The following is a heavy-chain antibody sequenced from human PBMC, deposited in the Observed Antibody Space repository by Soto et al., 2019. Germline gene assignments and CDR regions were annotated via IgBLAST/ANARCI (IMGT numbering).Heavy chain of an antibody. J-gene: IGHJ6*02. CDR2: IYYSGST. CDR1: GGSISSYY. Sequence: SETLSLTCTVSGGSISSYYRSWIRQPPGKGLEWIGYIYYSGSTNYNPSLKSRVTISVDTSKNQFSLKLSSVTAADTAVYYCARDRGYDSSGYYYYYYGMDVWGQGTTVTVSS. CDR3: ARDRGYDSSGYYYYYYGMDV. D-gene: IGHD3-22*01. V-gene: IGHV4-59*01.